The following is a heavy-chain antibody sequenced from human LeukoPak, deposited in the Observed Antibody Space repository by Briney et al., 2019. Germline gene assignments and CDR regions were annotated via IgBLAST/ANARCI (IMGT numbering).Heavy chain of an antibody. J-gene: IGHJ3*02. Sequence: TTSETLSLTCAVYGGSFSGYYWSWIRQPPGKGLEWIGEINHSGSTNYNPSLKSRVTISVDTSKNQFPLKLSSVTAADTAVYYCARGGRSGWYRGDAFDIWGQGTMVTVSS. CDR2: INHSGST. V-gene: IGHV4-34*01. D-gene: IGHD6-19*01. CDR3: ARGGRSGWYRGDAFDI. CDR1: GGSFSGYY.